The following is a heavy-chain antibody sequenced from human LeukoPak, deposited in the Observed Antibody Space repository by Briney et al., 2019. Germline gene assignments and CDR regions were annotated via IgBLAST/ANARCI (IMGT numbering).Heavy chain of an antibody. CDR1: GGSISSSSYY. V-gene: IGHV4-39*01. D-gene: IGHD5-12*01. Sequence: SETLSLTCTVSGGSISSSSYYWGWIRQPPGKGLEWIGSIYYSGSTYYNPSLKSRVTISVDTSKNQFSLKLSSVTAADTAVYYCARLDIVATNWFDPWGQGTLVTVSS. CDR3: ARLDIVATNWFDP. CDR2: IYYSGST. J-gene: IGHJ5*02.